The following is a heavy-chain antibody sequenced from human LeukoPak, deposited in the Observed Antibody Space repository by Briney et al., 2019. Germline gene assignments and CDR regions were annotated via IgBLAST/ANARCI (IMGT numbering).Heavy chain of an antibody. D-gene: IGHD4-11*01. CDR2: IYYSGST. V-gene: IGHV4-59*01. CDR3: ARVSGLQSLYYFDY. J-gene: IGHJ4*02. CDR1: GGSISSYY. Sequence: PSETLSLTCTVSGGSISSYYWNWIRQPPGKGLQWIGYIYYSGSTNYNPSLKSRVTISVDTSKNQFSLKLSSVTAADTAVYYCARVSGLQSLYYFDYWGQGTLVTVSS.